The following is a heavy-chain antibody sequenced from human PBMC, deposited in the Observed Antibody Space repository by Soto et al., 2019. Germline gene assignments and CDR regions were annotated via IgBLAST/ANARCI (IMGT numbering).Heavy chain of an antibody. D-gene: IGHD7-27*01. V-gene: IGHV4-34*01. CDR1: GGSFNPYH. Sequence: SETLSLTCAVYGGSFNPYHWSFIRQPPGKRLEWIGEIDHTGRTNYNPSVKGRVTMSVDTSKNQFSLNLRSVTAADTAVYFCARSMNDHNHHHWGFDSWGQGTLVTVSS. CDR3: ARSMNDHNHHHWGFDS. J-gene: IGHJ5*01. CDR2: IDHTGRT.